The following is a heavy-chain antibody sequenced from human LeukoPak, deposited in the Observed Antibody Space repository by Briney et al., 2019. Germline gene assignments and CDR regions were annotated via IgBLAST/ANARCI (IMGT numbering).Heavy chain of an antibody. CDR2: ICSSSSYI. D-gene: IGHD4-23*01. J-gene: IGHJ4*02. CDR3: ARSRQTTVVTPALN. Sequence: KTGGSLRLSCAASGFTLSSYSMNWVRQAPGKGLEWVSSICSSSSYIYYADSVKGRFTISRDNPKNSLYLQMNSLRAEDTAVYYCARSRQTTVVTPALNWGQGTLVTVSS. V-gene: IGHV3-21*01. CDR1: GFTLSSYS.